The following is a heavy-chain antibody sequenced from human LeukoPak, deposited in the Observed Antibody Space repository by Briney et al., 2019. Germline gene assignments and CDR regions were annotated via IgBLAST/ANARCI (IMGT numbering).Heavy chain of an antibody. CDR3: ARDLDIVVVVAATPEAFDI. J-gene: IGHJ3*02. CDR1: GFTFSSYA. CDR2: ISYDGSNE. D-gene: IGHD2-15*01. V-gene: IGHV3-30-3*01. Sequence: PGGSLRLSCAASGFTFSSYAMHWVRQAPGKGLEWVAVISYDGSNEYYADSVKGRFTISRDNSKNTLYLQMNSLRAEDTAVYYCARDLDIVVVVAATPEAFDIWGQGTMVTVSS.